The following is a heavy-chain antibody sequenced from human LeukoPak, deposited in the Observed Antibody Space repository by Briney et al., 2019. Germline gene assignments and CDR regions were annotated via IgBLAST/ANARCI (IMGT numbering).Heavy chain of an antibody. Sequence: PSETLSLTCTVSGGSISSSSYYWGWIRQPPGKGLEWVSAISGSGGSTYYADSVKGRFTISRDNSKNTLYLQMNSLRAEDTAVYYCAKDTYYYDSSGYRHFDYWGQGTLVTVSS. V-gene: IGHV3-23*01. J-gene: IGHJ4*02. D-gene: IGHD3-22*01. CDR3: AKDTYYYDSSGYRHFDY. CDR2: ISGSGGST. CDR1: GGSISSSSYY.